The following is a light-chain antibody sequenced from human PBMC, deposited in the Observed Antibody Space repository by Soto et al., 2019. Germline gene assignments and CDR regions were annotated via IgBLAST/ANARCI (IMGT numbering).Light chain of an antibody. CDR2: LGS. Sequence: DIVMTQSPLSLPVTPGEPASISCRSSQSLLHSNGKNYLDWYLQKPGQSPQILIYLGSNRASGAPDRFSGSGSGTEFTLTINRVEDEDVGVYYCMQDLQIPRTLGQGTKVDIK. CDR3: MQDLQIPRT. CDR1: QSLLHSNGKNY. V-gene: IGKV2-28*01. J-gene: IGKJ1*01.